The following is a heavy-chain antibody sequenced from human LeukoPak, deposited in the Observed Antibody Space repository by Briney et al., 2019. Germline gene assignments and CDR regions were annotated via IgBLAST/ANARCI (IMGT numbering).Heavy chain of an antibody. D-gene: IGHD1-26*01. J-gene: IGHJ4*02. CDR2: INHSGTT. CDR3: ARGGSYPTRNDY. CDR1: GGPLNGYY. Sequence: SETLSLTCSIYGGPLNGYYGSWIRQPPGKGLEWIGEINHSGTTNYNPSLESRVTISVDTSKNQFSLKLSSMTAADTAVYYCARGGSYPTRNDYWGQRTLVTVSS. V-gene: IGHV4-34*01.